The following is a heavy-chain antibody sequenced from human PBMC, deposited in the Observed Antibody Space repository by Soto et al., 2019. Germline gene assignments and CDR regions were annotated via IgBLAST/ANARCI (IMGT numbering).Heavy chain of an antibody. J-gene: IGHJ4*02. CDR1: GFTFSNYA. V-gene: IGHV3-30*18. Sequence: QVQLVESGGDVVQPGRSLRLPCAASGFTFSNYAMHWVRQAPGKGLEWVAVLASDGRDRHYADSVKGRLTISRDNSQNILYLQMNSLRAEDTAVYYCAKDRAYGPADYYFDYWGQGTLVTVSS. D-gene: IGHD5-12*01. CDR2: LASDGRDR. CDR3: AKDRAYGPADYYFDY.